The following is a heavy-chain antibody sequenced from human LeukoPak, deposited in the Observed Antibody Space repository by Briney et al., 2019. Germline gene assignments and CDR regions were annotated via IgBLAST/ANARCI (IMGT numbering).Heavy chain of an antibody. CDR1: GFTFNNYG. CDR2: ISYTGNTK. Sequence: PGGSLRLSCAASGFTFNNYGMQWVRQAPGKGLEWVAVISYTGNTKYYVDSVKGRFTISRDNSKNTLYLQMNSLRAEDTAVYCCARDSRLSSSWYYFDYWGQGTPVTVSS. CDR3: ARDSRLSSSWYYFDY. J-gene: IGHJ4*02. D-gene: IGHD6-13*01. V-gene: IGHV3-30*03.